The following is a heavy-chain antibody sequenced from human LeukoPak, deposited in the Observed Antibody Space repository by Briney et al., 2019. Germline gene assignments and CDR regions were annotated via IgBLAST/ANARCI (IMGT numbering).Heavy chain of an antibody. V-gene: IGHV3-23*01. Sequence: GGSLRLSCAASGFTFSSYAMSWVRQAPGKGLEWVSAISGSGGSTYYADSVKGRFTISRDNSKNTLYLQMNSLRAEDTAVYYCAKDYYYDSSGYPYYFDYWGQGTLVTVSS. D-gene: IGHD3-22*01. J-gene: IGHJ4*02. CDR2: ISGSGGST. CDR3: AKDYYYDSSGYPYYFDY. CDR1: GFTFSSYA.